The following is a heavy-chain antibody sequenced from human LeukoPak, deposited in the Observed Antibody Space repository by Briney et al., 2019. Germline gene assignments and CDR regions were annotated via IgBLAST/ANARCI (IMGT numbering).Heavy chain of an antibody. CDR2: INPNSGGT. V-gene: IGHV1-2*02. CDR3: ARAPPGYCSGGSCYFNDY. CDR1: GYTFTGYY. Sequence: GASVKVSCKASGYTFTGYYMHWVRQAPGQGLEWTGWINPNSGGTNYAQKFQGRVTMTRDTSISTAYMELSRLRSDDTAVYYCARAPPGYCSGGSCYFNDYWGQGTLVTVSS. D-gene: IGHD2-15*01. J-gene: IGHJ4*02.